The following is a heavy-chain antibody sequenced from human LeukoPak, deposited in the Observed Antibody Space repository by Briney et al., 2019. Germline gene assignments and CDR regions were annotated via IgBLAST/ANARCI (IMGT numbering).Heavy chain of an antibody. CDR1: GFTFSSYW. CDR2: IKQDGSEK. J-gene: IGHJ3*02. Sequence: GGSLRLSCAASGFTFSSYWMSWVRQAPGKGLEWVANIKQDGSEKYYVDSVKGRFTISRDNAKNSLYLQMNSLRAEDTAVYYCATEVRGVIIYAFDIWGQGTMVTVSS. CDR3: ATEVRGVIIYAFDI. V-gene: IGHV3-7*01. D-gene: IGHD3-10*01.